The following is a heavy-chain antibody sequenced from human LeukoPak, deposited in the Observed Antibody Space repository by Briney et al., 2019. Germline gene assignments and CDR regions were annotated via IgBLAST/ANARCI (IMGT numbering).Heavy chain of an antibody. Sequence: ASVKVSCKASGYIFTSYAMHWVRRAPGQGLEWMGGIIPIFGTANYAQKFQGRVTITADKSTSTAYMELSSLRAEDTAVYYCAKEATRDFDYWAQGTLVTVSS. D-gene: IGHD3-10*01. CDR3: AKEATRDFDY. J-gene: IGHJ4*02. CDR1: GYIFTSYA. CDR2: IIPIFGTA. V-gene: IGHV1-69*06.